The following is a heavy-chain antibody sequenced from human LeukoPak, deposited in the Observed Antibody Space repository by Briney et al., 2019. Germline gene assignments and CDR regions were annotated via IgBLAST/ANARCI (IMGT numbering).Heavy chain of an antibody. CDR2: IRRKRNGYTT. D-gene: IGHD2-21*01. J-gene: IGHJ3*02. Sequence: GGSLRLSWAASGFTFSDYLLDWVRQAPGKGLEGVGRIRRKRNGYTTEFAASVKGRFTISRDDSENSLYLHMNNLRTEDTAVYYCSRDGRQGDRSAFDIWGQGTMVTVSS. CDR3: SRDGRQGDRSAFDI. V-gene: IGHV3-72*01. CDR1: GFTFSDYL.